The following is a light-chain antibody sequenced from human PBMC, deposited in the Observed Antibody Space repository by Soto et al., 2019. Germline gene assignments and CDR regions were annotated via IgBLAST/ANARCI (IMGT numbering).Light chain of an antibody. Sequence: DIQMTQSPSSLSASVRDRVTITCRASQGISNYLAWYQQKPGKVPKLLIYAASTLQSGGPSRFSGSGSGTDFTPTISSLQPEDVATYYCQKYDSAPLTFGQGTKVEIK. CDR2: AAS. CDR3: QKYDSAPLT. CDR1: QGISNY. J-gene: IGKJ1*01. V-gene: IGKV1-27*01.